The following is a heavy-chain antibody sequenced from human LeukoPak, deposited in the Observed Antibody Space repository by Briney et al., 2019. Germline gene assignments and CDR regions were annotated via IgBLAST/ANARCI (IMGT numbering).Heavy chain of an antibody. CDR3: SSAWNGVDC. Sequence: GGSLRLSCAASGFTFSSYWMNWVRQAPGKGLEWVANIKQDGSERNYVDSVKGRFTVSRDNTKNSLYLQMNSLRAEDSAVYYCSSAWNGVDCWGQVTLVTVSS. V-gene: IGHV3-7*01. CDR1: GFTFSSYW. J-gene: IGHJ4*02. CDR2: IKQDGSER. D-gene: IGHD1-1*01.